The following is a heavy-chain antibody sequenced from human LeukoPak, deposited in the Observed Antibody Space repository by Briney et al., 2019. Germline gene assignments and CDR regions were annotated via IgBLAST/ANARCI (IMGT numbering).Heavy chain of an antibody. V-gene: IGHV4-61*02. Sequence: PSETLSLTCTVSGGSISSSSYYWSWIRQPAGKGLEWIGRIYTSGSTNYNPSLKSRVTMSVDTSKNQFSLKLSSVTAADTAVYYCARDMYYYDSSGYYAYYFDYWGQGTLVTVSS. CDR3: ARDMYYYDSSGYYAYYFDY. CDR1: GGSISSSSYY. J-gene: IGHJ4*02. D-gene: IGHD3-22*01. CDR2: IYTSGST.